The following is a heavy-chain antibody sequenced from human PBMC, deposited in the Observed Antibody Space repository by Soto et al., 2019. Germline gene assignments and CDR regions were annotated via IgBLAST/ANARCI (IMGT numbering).Heavy chain of an antibody. J-gene: IGHJ4*02. CDR1: GGSISSRNW. V-gene: IGHV4-4*02. Sequence: SETLSLTCAVSGGSISSRNWWSWVRQPPGKGLESIGYIYHSGSTYYNPSLKSRVTISVDRSKNQFSLKLSSVTAADTAVYYCAGGIAARPLGYWGQGTLVTVSS. CDR2: IYHSGST. CDR3: AGGIAARPLGY. D-gene: IGHD6-6*01.